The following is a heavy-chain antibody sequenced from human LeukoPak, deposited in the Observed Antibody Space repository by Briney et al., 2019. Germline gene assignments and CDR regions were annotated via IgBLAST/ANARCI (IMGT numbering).Heavy chain of an antibody. J-gene: IGHJ4*02. V-gene: IGHV3-7*01. CDR3: ARETPRRGETRDGYR. D-gene: IGHD5-24*01. CDR1: GFTFRNYW. CDR2: IKEDGSET. Sequence: GGSLRLSCAASGFTFRNYWMNWVRQAPGKGLECLANIKEDGSETYYADSVVGRFTISRDNAKNSLYLQMNSLRAEDTAVYYCARETPRRGETRDGYRWGQGTLATVSS.